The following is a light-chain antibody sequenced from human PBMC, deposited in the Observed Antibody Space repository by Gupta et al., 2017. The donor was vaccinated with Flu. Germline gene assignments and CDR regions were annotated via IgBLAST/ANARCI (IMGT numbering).Light chain of an antibody. CDR3: SSWDGSLFGVI. Sequence: QSVLTQPPSPSGTPGQRVTISCSGSNSNIGNQYVSWYQHLPGTTPRLLIHRNDQRPSGVPDRFSGSKSGTSASLTISGLRAEDEADYFCSSWDGSLFGVIFGGGTKLTV. CDR1: NSNIGNQY. CDR2: RND. J-gene: IGLJ2*01. V-gene: IGLV1-47*01.